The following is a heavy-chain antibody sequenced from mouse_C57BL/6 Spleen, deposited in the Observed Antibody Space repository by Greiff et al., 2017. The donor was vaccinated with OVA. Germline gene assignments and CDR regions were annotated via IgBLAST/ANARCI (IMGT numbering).Heavy chain of an antibody. CDR1: GFTFSSYA. D-gene: IGHD2-2*01. CDR2: ISDGGSYT. Sequence: EVQGVESGGGLVKPGGSLKLSCAASGFTFSSYAMSWVRQTPEKRLEWVATISDGGSYTYYPDTVKGRFTISRDNAKNNLYLQMSHLKSEDTAMYYCAREGGLRRYYFDYWGQGTTLTVSS. CDR3: AREGGLRRYYFDY. V-gene: IGHV5-4*01. J-gene: IGHJ2*01.